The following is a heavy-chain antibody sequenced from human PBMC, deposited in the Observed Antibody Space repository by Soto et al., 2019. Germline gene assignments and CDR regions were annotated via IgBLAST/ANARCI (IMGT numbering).Heavy chain of an antibody. CDR3: ARIRDYWYGLDV. J-gene: IGHJ6*02. CDR2: ITGTGGNT. V-gene: IGHV3-23*01. CDR1: GFHLSTYG. Sequence: EVQLLESGGGLVQPGGSLRLSCAASGFHLSTYGMTWVRQAPGKGLEWVSAITGTGGNTYYVDSVKGRFTSSRDKSKNLFYLEVNSLRDEDTAVDYCARIRDYWYGLDVWGQGTAVTVSS.